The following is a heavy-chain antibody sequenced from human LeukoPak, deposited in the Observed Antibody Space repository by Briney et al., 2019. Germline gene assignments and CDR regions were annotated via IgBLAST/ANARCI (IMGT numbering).Heavy chain of an antibody. Sequence: GGSLRLSCAASGFTFSNYWMSWVRQAPGKGLEWVANIRQDGSEKYYVDSVKGRFTISRDNAKNSLYLQMNSLRAEDTALYYCAREDQPRGTFDYWGQGILVTVSS. CDR3: AREDQPRGTFDY. CDR1: GFTFSNYW. V-gene: IGHV3-7*05. D-gene: IGHD2-15*01. J-gene: IGHJ4*02. CDR2: IRQDGSEK.